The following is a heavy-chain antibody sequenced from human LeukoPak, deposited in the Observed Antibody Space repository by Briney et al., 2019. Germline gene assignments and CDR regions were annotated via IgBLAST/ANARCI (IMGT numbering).Heavy chain of an antibody. Sequence: GGSLRLSCTASGFSFSSYNMNWVRQAPGKGLEWVSYIDSSSSTIYYADSVKGRFTISRDNAENSLNLQMNSLRAEDTAVYYCARDENPTVDCSSSSCIYFYYMDAWGKGTTVTVSS. CDR2: IDSSSSTI. D-gene: IGHD2-2*01. V-gene: IGHV3-48*04. J-gene: IGHJ6*03. CDR3: ARDENPTVDCSSSSCIYFYYMDA. CDR1: GFSFSSYN.